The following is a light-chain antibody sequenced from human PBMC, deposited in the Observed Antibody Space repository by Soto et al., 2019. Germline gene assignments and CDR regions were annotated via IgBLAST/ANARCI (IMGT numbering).Light chain of an antibody. CDR2: RAS. V-gene: IGKV3-15*01. J-gene: IGKJ1*01. CDR3: QQSDRWPWT. CDR1: QSVYGD. Sequence: VLRRFPATLSGSVGGTASRSCRASQSVYGDLAWYQQRPGQAPGLLIYRASLRAAGVSARFSGSGSGTDFTLTISDLRSEDVALYYCQQSDRWPWTFGQGTKVDIK.